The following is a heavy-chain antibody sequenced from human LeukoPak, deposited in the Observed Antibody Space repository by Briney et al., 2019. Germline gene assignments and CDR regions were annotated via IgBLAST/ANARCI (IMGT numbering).Heavy chain of an antibody. D-gene: IGHD5-12*01. CDR2: ISSSSSYI. CDR3: ASARSAVATAYYYYYGMDV. V-gene: IGHV3-21*01. J-gene: IGHJ6*02. CDR1: GFTFSSYS. Sequence: PGGSLRLSCAASGFTFSSYSMNWVRQAPGKGLEWVSSISSSSSYIYYAGSVKGRFTISRDNAKNSLYLQMNSLRAEDTAVYYCASARSAVATAYYYYYGMDVWGQGTTVTVSS.